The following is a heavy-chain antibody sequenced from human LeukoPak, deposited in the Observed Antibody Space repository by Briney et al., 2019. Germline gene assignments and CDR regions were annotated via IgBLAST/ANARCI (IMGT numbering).Heavy chain of an antibody. J-gene: IGHJ6*03. V-gene: IGHV1-8*01. D-gene: IGHD5-18*01. Sequence: ASVKVSCKASGYTFTSYDINWVRQATGQGLEWVGWMNPNSGNTGYAQKFQGRVTMTRNTSISTAYMELSSLRSEDTAVYYCARGRVGQLWLNYYYYYYMDVWGKGTTVTVSS. CDR2: MNPNSGNT. CDR3: ARGRVGQLWLNYYYYYYMDV. CDR1: GYTFTSYD.